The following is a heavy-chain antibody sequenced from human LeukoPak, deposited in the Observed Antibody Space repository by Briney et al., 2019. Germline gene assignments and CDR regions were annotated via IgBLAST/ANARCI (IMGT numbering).Heavy chain of an antibody. D-gene: IGHD6-19*01. Sequence: GGSLRLSCAASGFTVSSNYMNWVRQAPGKGLEWVSVIYSGGNTYYADSVKGRFTISRDNAKNSLYLQMNSLRAEDTAVYYCARETSSGWYYFDYWGQGTLVTVSS. CDR3: ARETSSGWYYFDY. V-gene: IGHV3-53*01. CDR1: GFTVSSNY. J-gene: IGHJ4*02. CDR2: IYSGGNT.